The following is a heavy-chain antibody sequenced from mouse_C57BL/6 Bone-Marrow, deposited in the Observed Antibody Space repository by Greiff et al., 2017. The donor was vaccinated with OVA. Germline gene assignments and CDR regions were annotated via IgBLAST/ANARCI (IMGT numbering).Heavy chain of an antibody. D-gene: IGHD2-5*01. CDR2: IDPENGDT. CDR3: TNYSNYGWYFDV. J-gene: IGHJ1*03. Sequence: EVQLKQSGAELVRPGASVKLSCTASGFNIKDDYMHWVKQRPEQGLEWIGWIDPENGDTESASKFQGKATITADTSSNTAYLQLSSLTSEDTAVYYCTNYSNYGWYFDVWGTGTTVTVSS. CDR1: GFNIKDDY. V-gene: IGHV14-4*01.